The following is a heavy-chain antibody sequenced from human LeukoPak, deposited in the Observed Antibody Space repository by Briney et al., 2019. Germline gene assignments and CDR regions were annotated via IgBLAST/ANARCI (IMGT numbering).Heavy chain of an antibody. Sequence: PGGSLRLSCAASGFNFNTYWMSWVRQAPGKGLEWVANIKQDGSEKFYVDSMKGRFTISRDNSKNSLYLQMNSLRAEDTAMYYCARDQLGMDQIYYYYYYMDVWGKGTTVTVSS. J-gene: IGHJ6*03. CDR3: ARDQLGMDQIYYYYYYMDV. V-gene: IGHV3-7*01. CDR2: IKQDGSEK. D-gene: IGHD7-27*01. CDR1: GFNFNTYW.